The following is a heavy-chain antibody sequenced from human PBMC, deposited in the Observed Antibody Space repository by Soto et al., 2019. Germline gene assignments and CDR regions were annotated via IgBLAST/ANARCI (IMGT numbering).Heavy chain of an antibody. CDR3: AKTYYDFPSGYYFDY. V-gene: IGHV3-23*01. CDR2: VTGNPGST. D-gene: IGHD3-3*01. J-gene: IGHJ4*02. CDR1: GFTFSSAV. Sequence: EVQVLESGGGLVQPGGSLRLSCAASGFTFSSAVMSWVRQAPGKGLEWVSSVTGNPGSTYYADSVKGRFTISRDNSKKTLSLQMNNLRAEDTAVYYCAKTYYDFPSGYYFDYWGQGALVTVSS.